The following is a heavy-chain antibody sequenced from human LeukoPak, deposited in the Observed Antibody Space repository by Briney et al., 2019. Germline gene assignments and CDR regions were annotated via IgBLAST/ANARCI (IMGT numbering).Heavy chain of an antibody. V-gene: IGHV4-34*01. CDR2: INHSGST. D-gene: IGHD6-19*01. Sequence: PSETLSLTCAVYGGSFSGYYWSWIRQPPGKGLEWIGEINHSGSTNYNPSLKSRVTLSVDTSKNQFSLKLSSVTAADTAVYYCGSSGWYYMPYGWGQGTLVTVSS. CDR3: GSSGWYYMPYG. J-gene: IGHJ4*02. CDR1: GGSFSGYY.